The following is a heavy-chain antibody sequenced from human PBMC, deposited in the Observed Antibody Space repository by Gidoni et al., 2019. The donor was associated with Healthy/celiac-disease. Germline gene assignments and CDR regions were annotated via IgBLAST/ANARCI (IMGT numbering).Heavy chain of an antibody. CDR2: IKSKTDVGTT. V-gene: IGHV3-15*01. J-gene: IGHJ3*02. CDR1: GFTFINAW. CDR3: TTVPGSYSRAFDI. D-gene: IGHD1-26*01. Sequence: EVQLVESGGGLVKPGGSLRLSCAASGFTFINAWMSWVRQAPGKGLEWVGRIKSKTDVGTTDYAAPVKGRFTISRDDSKNTLYLQMNSLKTEDTAVYYCTTVPGSYSRAFDIWGQGTVVTVSS.